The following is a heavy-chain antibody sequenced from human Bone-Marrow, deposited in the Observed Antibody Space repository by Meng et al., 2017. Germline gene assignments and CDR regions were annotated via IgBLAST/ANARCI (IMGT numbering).Heavy chain of an antibody. D-gene: IGHD3-22*01. CDR1: GFTFSSYW. CDR3: ARGLYYYDSSGYYYGY. V-gene: IGHV3-7*01. Sequence: GGSLRLSCAASGFTFSSYWLSWVRQAPGKGLEWVANIKQDGSEKYYVDSVKGRFTISRDNAKSSLYLQMNSLRAEDTAVYYCARGLYYYDSSGYYYGYWGQGTLVTVSS. J-gene: IGHJ4*02. CDR2: IKQDGSEK.